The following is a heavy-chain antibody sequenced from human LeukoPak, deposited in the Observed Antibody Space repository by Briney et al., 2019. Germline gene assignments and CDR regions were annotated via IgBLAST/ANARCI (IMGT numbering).Heavy chain of an antibody. V-gene: IGHV3-21*06. CDR2: IDSSSTNT. CDR3: ARDRGSGWYGDLGY. D-gene: IGHD6-19*01. Sequence: GGSLRLSCAASGFTFSSSSLNWVRQAPGKGLEWVSSIDSSSTNTYYADSVKGRFTISRDNAKNSLYLEMNSLRAEDTAVYFCARDRGSGWYGDLGYWGQGTLVTVSS. CDR1: GFTFSSSS. J-gene: IGHJ4*02.